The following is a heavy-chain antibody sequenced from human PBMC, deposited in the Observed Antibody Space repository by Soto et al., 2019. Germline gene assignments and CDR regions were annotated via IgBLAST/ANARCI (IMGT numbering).Heavy chain of an antibody. CDR2: INPNSGGT. V-gene: IGHV1-2*04. CDR1: GYTFTVYY. Sequence: ASVKVSCKASGYTFTVYYMHWVLQAPGQGLEWMGWINPNSGGTNYAQKFQGWVTMTRDTSISTAYMELSRLRSDDTAVYYCARDLGYCSGGSCYPENWFDPWGQGTLVTVSS. J-gene: IGHJ5*02. D-gene: IGHD2-15*01. CDR3: ARDLGYCSGGSCYPENWFDP.